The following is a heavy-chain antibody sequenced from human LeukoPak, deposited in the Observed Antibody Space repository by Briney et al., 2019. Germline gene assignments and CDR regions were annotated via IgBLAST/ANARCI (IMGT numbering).Heavy chain of an antibody. V-gene: IGHV1-69*05. CDR3: ARDLGGQQLVYY. D-gene: IGHD6-13*01. Sequence: SVKVSCKASGGTFSSYAISWVRQAPGQGLEWMGGIIPIFGTANYAQKFQGRVTMTRDTSISTAYMELSRLRSDDTAVYYCARDLGGQQLVYYWGQGTLVTVSS. CDR1: GGTFSSYA. CDR2: IIPIFGTA. J-gene: IGHJ4*02.